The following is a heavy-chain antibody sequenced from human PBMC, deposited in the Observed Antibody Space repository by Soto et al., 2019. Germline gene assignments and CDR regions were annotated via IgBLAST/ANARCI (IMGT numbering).Heavy chain of an antibody. CDR2: INHSGST. CDR1: GGSFSGYY. Sequence: PSETLSLTCAVYGGSFSGYYWSWIRQPPGKGLEWIGEINHSGSTNYNPSLKSRVTISVDTSKNQFSLKLSSVTAADTAVYYCARVKAHDYGDFMNFDYWGQGTLVTVSS. CDR3: ARVKAHDYGDFMNFDY. J-gene: IGHJ4*02. D-gene: IGHD4-17*01. V-gene: IGHV4-34*01.